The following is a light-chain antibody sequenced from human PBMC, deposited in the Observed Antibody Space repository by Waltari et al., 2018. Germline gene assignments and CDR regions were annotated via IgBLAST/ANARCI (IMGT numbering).Light chain of an antibody. Sequence: QSALTQPRSVSGSPGQSVTISCSGSHSNVGGYNFVSWYQQHPGKAPKLMISDVTKRPSGVPDRFSGSKSGNTASLTISGLQAEDEADYYCSSYAGSSVAFGGGTKLTVL. CDR1: HSNVGGYNF. V-gene: IGLV2-11*01. CDR3: SSYAGSSVA. J-gene: IGLJ2*01. CDR2: DVT.